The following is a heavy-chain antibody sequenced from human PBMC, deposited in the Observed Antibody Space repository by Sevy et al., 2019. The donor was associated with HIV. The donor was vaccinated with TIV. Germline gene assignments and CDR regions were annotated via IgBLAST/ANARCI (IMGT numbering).Heavy chain of an antibody. D-gene: IGHD6-19*01. CDR1: GFTFSSYT. CDR3: ASPIRGYTTGWYVLSNDY. CDR2: ISFDGSNK. Sequence: GGSLRLSCAASGFTFSSYTMHWVRQAPGKGLEWVAVISFDGSNKYYADSVKGRFTISRDNSKNTLYLQMNSLRVEDTAVYYCASPIRGYTTGWYVLSNDYWGQGTLVTVSS. V-gene: IGHV3-30-3*01. J-gene: IGHJ4*02.